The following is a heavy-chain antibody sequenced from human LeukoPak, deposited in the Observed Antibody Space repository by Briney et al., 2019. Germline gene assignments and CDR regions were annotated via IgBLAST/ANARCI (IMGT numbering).Heavy chain of an antibody. V-gene: IGHV1-69*04. Sequence: SVRVSCKASGGTFSSYAISWVRQAPGQGLEWMGRIIPILGIANYAQKFQGRVTITADKSTSTAYMELSSLRSEDTAVYYCARVTGTGGAFDIWGEGTMVTVSS. J-gene: IGHJ3*02. CDR3: ARVTGTGGAFDI. CDR2: IIPILGIA. D-gene: IGHD1-7*01. CDR1: GGTFSSYA.